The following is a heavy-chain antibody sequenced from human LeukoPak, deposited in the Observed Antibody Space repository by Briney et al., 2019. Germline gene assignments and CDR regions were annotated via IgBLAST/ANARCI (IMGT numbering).Heavy chain of an antibody. CDR3: ARVVAAAGNNWFDP. CDR2: IYYSGST. J-gene: IGHJ5*02. Sequence: SSETLSLTCTVSGGSISSSSYYWGWIRQPPGKGLEWIGSIYYSGSTYYNPSLKSRVTISVDTSKNQFSLKLNSVTAADTAVYYCARVVAAAGNNWFDPWGQGTLVTVSS. CDR1: GGSISSSSYY. V-gene: IGHV4-39*07. D-gene: IGHD6-13*01.